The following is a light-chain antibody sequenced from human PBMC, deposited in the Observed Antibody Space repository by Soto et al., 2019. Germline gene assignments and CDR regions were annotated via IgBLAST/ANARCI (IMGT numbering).Light chain of an antibody. V-gene: IGLV2-14*01. CDR1: SSDVGGYNY. J-gene: IGLJ7*01. CDR2: EVN. CDR3: TSFVNNILL. Sequence: QSVLTQPASVSGSPGQSITISCTGTSSDVGGYNYVSWYQQHPGKAPKLMIYEVNNRPSGISSRFSGSRSGGTAALTISGLQTEDEAHYYCTSFVNNILLFGGGTQLTVL.